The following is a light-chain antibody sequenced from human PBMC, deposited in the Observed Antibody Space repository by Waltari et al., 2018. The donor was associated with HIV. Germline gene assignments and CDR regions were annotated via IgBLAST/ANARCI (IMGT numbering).Light chain of an antibody. J-gene: IGLJ3*02. CDR3: LLSYNGARNWV. Sequence: QAVVTQEPSLTVSPGGTVTLTCGSSTGAVTSDHYPYWFQQKPGQAPRTRLYATSARHAWTPARFSGSLLGGKAALTLSGAHPEDEAEYYCLLSYNGARNWVFGGGTKLTVL. V-gene: IGLV7-46*01. CDR2: ATS. CDR1: TGAVTSDHY.